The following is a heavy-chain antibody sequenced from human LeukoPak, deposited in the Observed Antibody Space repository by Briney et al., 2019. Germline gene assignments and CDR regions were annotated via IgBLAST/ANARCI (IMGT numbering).Heavy chain of an antibody. J-gene: IGHJ4*02. CDR3: ARSTTVTYYFDY. D-gene: IGHD4-17*01. V-gene: IGHV6-1*01. Sequence: SQTLSLTCAISGDSVSSNSAAWNWIRQSPSRGLEWLGRTYYRPRWYNDYAVSVKSRITINPDTSKNQFSLQLNSVTPEDTAVYYCARSTTVTYYFDYWGQGTLVTVSS. CDR1: GDSVSSNSAA. CDR2: TYYRPRWYN.